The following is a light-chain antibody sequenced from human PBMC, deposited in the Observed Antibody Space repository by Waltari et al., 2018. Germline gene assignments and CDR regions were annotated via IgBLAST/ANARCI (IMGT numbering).Light chain of an antibody. Sequence: QSVLTQPPSASGAPGQRVTISCSGSSSNIGSISVYWYQQFPGTAPRLLIYRNFQGPSGVPERFSGSKSGTSASLAISGLRSEDEADYYCAVWDDNLYGVVFGGGTKLTVL. CDR3: AVWDDNLYGVV. J-gene: IGLJ2*01. CDR2: RNF. CDR1: SSNIGSIS. V-gene: IGLV1-47*01.